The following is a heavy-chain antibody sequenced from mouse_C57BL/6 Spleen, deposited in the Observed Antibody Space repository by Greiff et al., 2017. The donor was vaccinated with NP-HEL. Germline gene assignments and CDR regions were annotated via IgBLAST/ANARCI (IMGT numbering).Heavy chain of an antibody. CDR1: GYTFTDYY. V-gene: IGHV1-26*01. CDR3: ARFYGSSLWFAD. Sequence: VQLQQSGPELVKPGASVKISCKASGYTFTDYYMNWVKQSHGKSLEWIGDINPNNGGTSYNQKFKGKATLTVDKSSSTAYMELRSLTSEDSAVYYCARFYGSSLWFADWGQGTLVTVAA. J-gene: IGHJ3*01. D-gene: IGHD1-1*01. CDR2: INPNNGGT.